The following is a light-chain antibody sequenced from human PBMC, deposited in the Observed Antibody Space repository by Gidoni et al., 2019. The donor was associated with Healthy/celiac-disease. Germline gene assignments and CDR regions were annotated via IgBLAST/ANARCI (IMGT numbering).Light chain of an antibody. CDR3: QQRSNWPPT. Sequence: EIVLTQSPATLSLSPGKRATLSCRASQSVSSYLAWYQQKPGQAPRLLIYDASNRATGSPARFSGSGSGTDFTLTISSLEPEDFAVYYCQQRSNWPPTFGQGTKVEIK. CDR2: DAS. V-gene: IGKV3-11*01. CDR1: QSVSSY. J-gene: IGKJ1*01.